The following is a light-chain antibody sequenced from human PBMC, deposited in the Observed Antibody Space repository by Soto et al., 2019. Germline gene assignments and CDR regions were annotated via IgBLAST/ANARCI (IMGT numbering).Light chain of an antibody. CDR3: TSYTSSNCLYV. J-gene: IGLJ1*01. Sequence: QSALTQPASVSGSLGRSITISCTGTSREVGAYKFVSWYQQHPGKAPKLIISEVSNRPSGVPTRFSGYKSGNTASLIISGLQAEDEADYYCTSYTSSNCLYVLGTGNKVTV. CDR1: SREVGAYKF. V-gene: IGLV2-14*01. CDR2: EVS.